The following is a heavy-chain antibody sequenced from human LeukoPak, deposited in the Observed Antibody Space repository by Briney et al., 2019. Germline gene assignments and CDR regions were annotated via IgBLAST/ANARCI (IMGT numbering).Heavy chain of an antibody. D-gene: IGHD6-13*01. CDR3: ARATLRYSSSWYNKAFDI. CDR1: GYSFTSYW. Sequence: GESLKISCKGSGYSFTSYWIGWARQMPGKGLEWMGIIYPGDSDTRYSPSFQGQVTISADKSISTAYLQWSSLKASDTAMYYCARATLRYSSSWYNKAFDIWGQGTMVTVSS. CDR2: IYPGDSDT. V-gene: IGHV5-51*01. J-gene: IGHJ3*02.